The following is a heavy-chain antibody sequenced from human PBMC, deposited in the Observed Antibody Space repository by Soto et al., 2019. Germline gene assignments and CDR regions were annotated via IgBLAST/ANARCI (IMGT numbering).Heavy chain of an antibody. V-gene: IGHV1-2*02. CDR1: GYSFTGYF. D-gene: IGHD6-19*01. J-gene: IGHJ5*02. CDR2: INPNRGDT. Sequence: ASVKVAWKASGYSFTGYFLAWVRQAPGHGLEWMGGINPNRGDTQYAQRFEGRVTMTRDPSISTAYMEVSGLTPDDTAVYYCARVAVSGTIDLWGQGTLVTVSS. CDR3: ARVAVSGTIDL.